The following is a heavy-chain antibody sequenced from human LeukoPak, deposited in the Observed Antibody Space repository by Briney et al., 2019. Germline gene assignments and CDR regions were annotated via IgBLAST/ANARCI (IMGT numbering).Heavy chain of an antibody. CDR3: AKHPNYDSSGYSKNWFVP. Sequence: PGGSLRLSCAASGFTFSSYAKSWVRQAPGKGLEWVSAISGSGGSTYYADSVKGRFTISRDNSKSTLYLQMNSLRAEDTAVYYCAKHPNYDSSGYSKNWFVPWGQGTLVTVSS. CDR2: ISGSGGST. V-gene: IGHV3-23*01. J-gene: IGHJ5*02. D-gene: IGHD3-22*01. CDR1: GFTFSSYA.